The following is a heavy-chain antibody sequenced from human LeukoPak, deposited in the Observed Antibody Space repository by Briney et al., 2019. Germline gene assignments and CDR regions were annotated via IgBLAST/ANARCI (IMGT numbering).Heavy chain of an antibody. CDR1: GFTFSSYG. D-gene: IGHD3-3*01. J-gene: IGHJ6*03. CDR3: ARAGVGPHRPYYYYYMDV. V-gene: IGHV3-30*03. Sequence: GGSLRLSCAASGFTFSSYGMHWVRQAPGKGLEWVAVISYDGSNKYYADSVKGRFTISRDNSKNTLYLQMNSLRAEDTAVYYCARAGVGPHRPYYYYYMDVWGKGTTVTVSS. CDR2: ISYDGSNK.